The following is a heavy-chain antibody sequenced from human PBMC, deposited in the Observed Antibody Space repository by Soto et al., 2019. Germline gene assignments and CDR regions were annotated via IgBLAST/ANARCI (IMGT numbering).Heavy chain of an antibody. CDR2: IIPILGIA. CDR1: GDTFSSYA. V-gene: IGHV1-69*04. J-gene: IGHJ4*02. Sequence: QVQLVQSGAEVKKPGSSVKVSCKASGDTFSSYAISWVRQAPGQGLEWMGRIIPILGIANYAQKFQGRVTVTADTSTSTAYMELGSLRSEDTAVYYFARAPAGVVGAGSAFGDWGQGTLVDFSS. D-gene: IGHD2-15*01. CDR3: ARAPAGVVGAGSAFGD.